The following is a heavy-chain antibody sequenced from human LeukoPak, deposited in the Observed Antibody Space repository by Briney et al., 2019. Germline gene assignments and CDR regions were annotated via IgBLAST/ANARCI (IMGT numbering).Heavy chain of an antibody. D-gene: IGHD5-24*01. Sequence: SETLSLTCTVSGGSFTNYYWSWIRQPPGKGLEWIGFMYYSGHSNYNPSLQSRVSMSVDTSKRQFSLTLSSVTAADTAVYYCARTEMATSSRGYFDFWSQGTLVTVSS. CDR3: ARTEMATSSRGYFDF. V-gene: IGHV4-59*01. CDR1: GGSFTNYY. CDR2: MYYSGHS. J-gene: IGHJ4*02.